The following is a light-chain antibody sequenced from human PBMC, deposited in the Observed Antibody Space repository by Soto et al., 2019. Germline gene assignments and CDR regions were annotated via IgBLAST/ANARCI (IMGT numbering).Light chain of an antibody. CDR3: QSYDSSLSGPVV. CDR2: GNS. V-gene: IGLV1-40*01. J-gene: IGLJ2*01. Sequence: QAVVTQPPSVSGAPGQRVTISCTGSSSNIGAGYDVHWYQQLPGTAPKLLIYGNSNRSSGVPDRFSGSKSGTSASLAITGLQAEDEADYYCQSYDSSLSGPVVFGGGTKVTVL. CDR1: SSNIGAGYD.